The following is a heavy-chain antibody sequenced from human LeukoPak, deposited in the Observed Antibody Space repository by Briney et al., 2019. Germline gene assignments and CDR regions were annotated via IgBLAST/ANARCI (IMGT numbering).Heavy chain of an antibody. D-gene: IGHD3-22*01. CDR2: IYYSGSI. CDR1: GASISSYY. CDR3: ARENPSGYYNRPIDY. V-gene: IGHV4-59*01. J-gene: IGHJ4*02. Sequence: PSETLSLICTVSGASISSYYWSWIRQPPGKGLEWIGDIYYSGSIKYNPSLKSRVTMSVDTSKNQFSLKLSSVTAADTAIYYCARENPSGYYNRPIDYWGQGTLVTVSS.